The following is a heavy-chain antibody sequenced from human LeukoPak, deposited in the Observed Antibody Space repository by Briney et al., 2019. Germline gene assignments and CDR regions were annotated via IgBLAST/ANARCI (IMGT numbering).Heavy chain of an antibody. CDR2: ISSDGIDT. CDR1: GFTLSSYW. J-gene: IGHJ4*02. CDR3: VGSDYFHY. Sequence: GGSLRLSCAASGFTLSSYWVHWVRQAPGKGLVWVSRISSDGIDTYYAGSVKGRFTISRDNGKNTLYLQMNSLRAEDTAVYYCVGSDYFHYWGQGALVTVSS. V-gene: IGHV3-74*01.